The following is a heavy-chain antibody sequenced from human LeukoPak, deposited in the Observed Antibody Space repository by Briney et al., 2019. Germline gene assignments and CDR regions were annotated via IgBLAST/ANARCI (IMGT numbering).Heavy chain of an antibody. V-gene: IGHV4-39*01. J-gene: IGHJ4*02. Sequence: SETLSLTCTVSGGSISSSSYYWGWIRQPPGKGLEWIGTIHYRGNTYYNPSLKSRVAISVDTSKNQFSLKLTSVTAADTAMYYCARLVGSSWYHEVLFGRDYWGQGTLVTVSS. CDR3: ARLVGSSWYHEVLFGRDY. CDR1: GGSISSSSYY. D-gene: IGHD6-13*01. CDR2: IHYRGNT.